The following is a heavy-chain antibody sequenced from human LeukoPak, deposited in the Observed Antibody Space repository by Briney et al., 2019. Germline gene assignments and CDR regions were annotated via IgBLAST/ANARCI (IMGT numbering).Heavy chain of an antibody. Sequence: ASVKVSCKASGYTFTSYDINWVRQATGQGLEWMGWMNPNSGNTGYAQKFQGRVTMTRNTSISTAYMELSSLRSEDTAVYYCARDVLDGDGYKRGALDIWGQGTMVTVSS. CDR3: ARDVLDGDGYKRGALDI. V-gene: IGHV1-8*01. D-gene: IGHD5-24*01. J-gene: IGHJ3*02. CDR1: GYTFTSYD. CDR2: MNPNSGNT.